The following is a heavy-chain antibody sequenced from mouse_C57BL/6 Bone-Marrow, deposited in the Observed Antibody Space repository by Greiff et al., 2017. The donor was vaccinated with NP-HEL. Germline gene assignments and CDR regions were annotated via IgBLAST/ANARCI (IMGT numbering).Heavy chain of an antibody. CDR2: INPYNGGT. CDR1: GYTFTDYY. Sequence: EVQRVESGPVLVKPGASVKMSCKASGYTFTDYYMNWVKQSHGKSLEWIGVINPYNGGTSYNQKFKGKATLTVDKSSSTAYMELNSLTSEDSAVYYCARGRPFAYWGQGTLVTVSA. CDR3: ARGRPFAY. V-gene: IGHV1-19*01. J-gene: IGHJ3*01.